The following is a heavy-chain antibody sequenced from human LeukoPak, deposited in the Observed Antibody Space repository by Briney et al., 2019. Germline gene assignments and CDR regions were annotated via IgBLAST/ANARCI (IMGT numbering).Heavy chain of an antibody. D-gene: IGHD6-19*01. CDR1: DGSISSSSYY. V-gene: IGHV4-39*07. CDR3: ARDGRLYSGGQVVWFDP. Sequence: ASETLSLTCTVSDGSISSSSYYWGWIRQPPGKGLEWIGSIYYSGSTYYNPSLKSRVTISVDTSKSQFSLKVTSVTAADTAVYFCARDGRLYSGGQVVWFDPWGQGTLVTVSS. J-gene: IGHJ5*02. CDR2: IYYSGST.